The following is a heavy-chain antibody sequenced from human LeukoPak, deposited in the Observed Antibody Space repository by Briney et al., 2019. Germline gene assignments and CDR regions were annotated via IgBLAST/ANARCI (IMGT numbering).Heavy chain of an antibody. CDR3: ARGRTRVTLYYYYGMDV. Sequence: PSQTLSLTCTVSGGSISSGGYYWSWIRQHPGKGLEWIGYIYYSGSTYYNPSLKSRVTISVDTSKNQFSLKLSSVTAADTAVYYCARGRTRVTLYYYYGMDVWGQGTTVTVSS. V-gene: IGHV4-31*03. J-gene: IGHJ6*02. D-gene: IGHD4-11*01. CDR2: IYYSGST. CDR1: GGSISSGGYY.